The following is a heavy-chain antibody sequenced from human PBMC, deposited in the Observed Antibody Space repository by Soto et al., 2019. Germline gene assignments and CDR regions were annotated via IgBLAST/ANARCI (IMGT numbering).Heavy chain of an antibody. CDR3: ARRSSWFHQPIYFDY. CDR1: GGSISSGGYY. V-gene: IGHV4-31*03. CDR2: IYYSGST. J-gene: IGHJ4*02. Sequence: QVQLQESGPGLVKPSQTLSLTCTVSGGSISSGGYYWSWIRQHPGKGLEWIGYIYYSGSTYYNPSLKSRVTLSVDTSKNQFSLKLSSVTAADTAVYYCARRSSWFHQPIYFDYWGQGTLVTVSS. D-gene: IGHD6-13*01.